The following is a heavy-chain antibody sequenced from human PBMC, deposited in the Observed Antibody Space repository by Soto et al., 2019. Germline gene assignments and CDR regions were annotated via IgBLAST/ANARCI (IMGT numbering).Heavy chain of an antibody. CDR2: INHSGST. V-gene: IGHV4-34*01. Sequence: SETLSLTCAVYGGSFSGYYWSWIRQPPGKGLEWIGEINHSGSTNYNPSLKSRVTISVDTSKNQFSLKLSSVTAADTAVYYCARAKGLYRGYFDYWGQGTLVTVSS. CDR3: ARAKGLYRGYFDY. D-gene: IGHD4-4*01. J-gene: IGHJ4*02. CDR1: GGSFSGYY.